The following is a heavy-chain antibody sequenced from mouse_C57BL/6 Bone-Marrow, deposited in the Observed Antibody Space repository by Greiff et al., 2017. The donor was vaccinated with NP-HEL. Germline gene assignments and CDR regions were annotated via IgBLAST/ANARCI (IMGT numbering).Heavy chain of an antibody. CDR1: GYSITSGYY. J-gene: IGHJ2*01. D-gene: IGHD2-1*01. CDR2: ISYDGSN. Sequence: VQLQQSGPGLVKPSQSLSLTCSVTGYSITSGYYWNWIRQFPGNKLEWMGYISYDGSNNYNPSLKNRISITRDTSKNQFFLKLNSVTTEDTATYYCARGYYGNYVLYYFDYWGQGTTLTVSS. V-gene: IGHV3-6*01. CDR3: ARGYYGNYVLYYFDY.